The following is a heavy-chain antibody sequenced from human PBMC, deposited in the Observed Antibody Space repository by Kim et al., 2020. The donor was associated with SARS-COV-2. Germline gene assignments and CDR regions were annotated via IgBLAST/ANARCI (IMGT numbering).Heavy chain of an antibody. V-gene: IGHV3-30*18. CDR1: GFTFPSYV. Sequence: GGSLRLSCAASGFTFPSYVIHWVRQAPGKGLEWLTVISYDGNTKYYADSVTGRFTVSRDNSKNTVYLQLNSLRHEDTAVYYCAKDLSPNCLQHWGQGTL. CDR3: AKDLSPNCLQH. CDR2: ISYDGNTK. J-gene: IGHJ4*02. D-gene: IGHD1-1*01.